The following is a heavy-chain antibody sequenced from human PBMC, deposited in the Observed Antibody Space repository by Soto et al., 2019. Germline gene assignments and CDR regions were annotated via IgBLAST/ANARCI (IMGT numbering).Heavy chain of an antibody. D-gene: IGHD6-13*01. V-gene: IGHV4-39*01. CDR2: IYYSGST. CDR1: GGSISSSSYY. Sequence: QLQLQESGPGLVKPSETLSLTCTVSGGSISSSSYYWGWIRQPPGKGLEWIGSIYYSGSTYYNPSLKSRVTISVDTSKNQFSLKLSSVTAADTAVYYCARPADLSRTAGHNWFDPWGQGTLVTVSS. CDR3: ARPADLSRTAGHNWFDP. J-gene: IGHJ5*02.